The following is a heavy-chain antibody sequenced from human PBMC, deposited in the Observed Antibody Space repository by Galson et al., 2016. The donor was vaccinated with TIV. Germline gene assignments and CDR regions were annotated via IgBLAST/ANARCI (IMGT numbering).Heavy chain of an antibody. CDR2: ISTTSNYI. V-gene: IGHV3-21*01. D-gene: IGHD1-7*01. Sequence: SLRLSCAVSGFTFSSYSMNWVRQAPGKGLEWVASISTTSNYIYYADSVKGRFTISRDNAEDSLYLQINSLRAEDTALYYCARRGNYFSDAFDIWGQRTMVTVSS. J-gene: IGHJ3*02. CDR3: ARRGNYFSDAFDI. CDR1: GFTFSSYS.